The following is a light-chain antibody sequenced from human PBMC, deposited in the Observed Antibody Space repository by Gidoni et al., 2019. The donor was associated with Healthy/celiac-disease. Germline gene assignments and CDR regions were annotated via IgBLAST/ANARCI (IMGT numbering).Light chain of an antibody. CDR1: QSVSSY. CDR2: DAS. V-gene: IGKV3-11*01. CDR3: QQRSNWPLT. J-gene: IGKJ4*01. Sequence: DIVLTQSPATLSFSPGERATLSCRASQSVSSYLAWYQQKPGQAPRLLIYDASNRATGIPARFSGSGSGTDFTLTISSLEPEDFAVYYCQQRSNWPLTFGGXTKVEIK.